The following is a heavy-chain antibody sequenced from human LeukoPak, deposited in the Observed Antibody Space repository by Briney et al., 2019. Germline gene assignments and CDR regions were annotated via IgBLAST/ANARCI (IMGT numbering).Heavy chain of an antibody. CDR1: GFTFSSYA. D-gene: IGHD6-13*01. CDR2: ISGSGGST. Sequence: GGSLRLSCAASGFTFSSYAMSWVRQAPGKGLEWVSAISGSGGSTYYADSVKGRFTISRDNSKNTLYLQMNSLRAEDTAVYYCASKGSSSWYSNYWGQGTLVTVSS. J-gene: IGHJ4*02. CDR3: ASKGSSSWYSNY. V-gene: IGHV3-23*01.